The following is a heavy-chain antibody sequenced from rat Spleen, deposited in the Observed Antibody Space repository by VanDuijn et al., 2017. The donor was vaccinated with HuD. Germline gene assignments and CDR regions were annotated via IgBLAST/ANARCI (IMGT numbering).Heavy chain of an antibody. J-gene: IGHJ2*01. D-gene: IGHD1-12*02. V-gene: IGHV5-46*01. CDR3: TTVTMMVLRD. CDR1: GFTFSSSP. Sequence: EVQLVESGGGLVQPGRSMKLSCAASGFTFSSSPMAWVRQAPTKGLEWVATISTRGGSTYYRDSVKGRFTISRDNAKSTLYLEMNSLRSEDTATYYCTTVTMMVLRDWGQGVMVTVSS. CDR2: ISTRGGST.